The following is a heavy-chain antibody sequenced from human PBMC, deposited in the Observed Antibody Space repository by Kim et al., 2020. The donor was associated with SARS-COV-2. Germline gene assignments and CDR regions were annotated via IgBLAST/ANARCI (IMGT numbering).Heavy chain of an antibody. J-gene: IGHJ6*02. D-gene: IGHD6-13*01. CDR1: GGTFSSYA. V-gene: IGHV1-69*13. Sequence: SVKVSCKASGGTFSSYAISWVRQAPGQGLEWMGGIIPIFGTANYAQKFQGRVTITADESTSTAYMELSSLRSEDTAVYYCAIAAAGTFHFYYGMDVWGQGTTVTVSS. CDR2: IIPIFGTA. CDR3: AIAAAGTFHFYYGMDV.